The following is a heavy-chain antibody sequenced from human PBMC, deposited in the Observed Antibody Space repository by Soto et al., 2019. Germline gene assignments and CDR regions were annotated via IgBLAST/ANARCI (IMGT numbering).Heavy chain of an antibody. CDR3: ARGDPMGRGVLTW. Sequence: QVQLQESGPGLVKPSQTLSLTCTVSGGSISSGGYYWSWIRQHPGKGLEWIGYIYYSGSTYYNPCPRGRVTLSVDTSKNRCTRKVSPVIAAGTAVYYCARGDPMGRGVLTWWGQGTLVTVSS. CDR2: IYYSGST. CDR1: GGSISSGGYY. V-gene: IGHV4-31*03. D-gene: IGHD3-10*01. J-gene: IGHJ4*02.